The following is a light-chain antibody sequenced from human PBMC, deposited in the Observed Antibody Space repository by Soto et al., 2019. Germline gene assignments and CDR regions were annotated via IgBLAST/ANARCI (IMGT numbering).Light chain of an antibody. V-gene: IGKV2-28*01. CDR3: MHSLQTPLT. Sequence: EIVMTQSPLSLPVTPGEPAAISCRPSQSLLHSNGYTDLDWYLQKTGQSPQLLIYWGSNRASGDPDSCIRSGFCTALTRTISSVEADEVGVYYCMHSLQTPLTFGLGTKVDIK. CDR1: QSLLHSNGYTD. CDR2: WGS. J-gene: IGKJ3*01.